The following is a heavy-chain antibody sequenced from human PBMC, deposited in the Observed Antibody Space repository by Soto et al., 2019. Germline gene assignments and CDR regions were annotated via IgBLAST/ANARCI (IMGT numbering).Heavy chain of an antibody. J-gene: IGHJ6*03. D-gene: IGHD4-17*01. CDR2: ISWNSGSI. V-gene: IGHV3-9*01. CDR3: AKDMSDGDYEGYYYMDV. CDR1: GFTFDDYA. Sequence: PGVSLRLSCAASGFTFDDYAMHWVRQAPGKGLEWVSGISWNSGSIGYADSVKGRFTISRDNAKNSLYLQMNSLRAEDTALCYCAKDMSDGDYEGYYYMDVWGKETTVTVSS.